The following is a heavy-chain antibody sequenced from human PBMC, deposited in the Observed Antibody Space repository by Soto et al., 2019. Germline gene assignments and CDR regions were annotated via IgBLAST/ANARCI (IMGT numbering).Heavy chain of an antibody. V-gene: IGHV3-30-3*01. D-gene: IGHD6-13*01. Sequence: QVQLVESGGGVVQPGRSLRLSCAASGFTFSRYAMHWVRQAPGKGLEWVAVISYDGSNKYYADSVKGRFTISRDNSKNTLYLQMNSLRAEDTAVYYCARDRIYSSSWYDHWGQGTLVTVSS. CDR1: GFTFSRYA. J-gene: IGHJ5*02. CDR3: ARDRIYSSSWYDH. CDR2: ISYDGSNK.